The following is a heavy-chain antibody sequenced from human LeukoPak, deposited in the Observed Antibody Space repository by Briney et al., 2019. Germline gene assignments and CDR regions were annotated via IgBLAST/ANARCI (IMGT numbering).Heavy chain of an antibody. CDR3: ARHLYRAFDY. CDR2: ISSSSSSI. D-gene: IGHD1-26*01. Sequence: QPGGSLRLSCAASGFTFSSYSMNWVRQAPGKGLEWVSYISSSSSSIYYADSVKGRFTISRDSAKNSLYLQMNGLSDEDTAVYYCARHLYRAFDYWGQGTLVTVSS. V-gene: IGHV3-48*02. J-gene: IGHJ4*02. CDR1: GFTFSSYS.